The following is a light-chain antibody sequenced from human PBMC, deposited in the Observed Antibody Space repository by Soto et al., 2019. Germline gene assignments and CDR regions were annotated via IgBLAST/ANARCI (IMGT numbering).Light chain of an antibody. J-gene: IGKJ1*01. CDR2: DAS. V-gene: IGKV1-5*01. CDR1: QSISGW. CDR3: QQYGTSPKT. Sequence: IQMTQSPATLSASVEDRVTITCRASQSISGWLAWYQQKPGKAPKLLIYDASSLESGVPSRFSGSGSGADFTLTISRLEPEDFAVYYCQQYGTSPKTFGQGTKV.